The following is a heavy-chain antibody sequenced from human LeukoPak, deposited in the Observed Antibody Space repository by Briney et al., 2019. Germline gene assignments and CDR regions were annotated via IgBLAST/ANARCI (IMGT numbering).Heavy chain of an antibody. CDR2: IYTSGST. D-gene: IGHD4-11*01. CDR1: GGSISSGSYY. J-gene: IGHJ4*02. V-gene: IGHV4-61*02. Sequence: PSETLSLTCTVSGGSISSGSYYWSWIRQPAGKGLEWIGRIYTSGSTNYNPSLKSRVTISVDTSKNQFSLKLSSVTAADTAVYYCARDQGYSNYCWGQGILVTVSS. CDR3: ARDQGYSNYC.